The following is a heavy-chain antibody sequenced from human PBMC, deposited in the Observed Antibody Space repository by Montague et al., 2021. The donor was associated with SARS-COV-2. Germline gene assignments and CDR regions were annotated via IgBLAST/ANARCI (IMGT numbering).Heavy chain of an antibody. CDR1: GGSIESGNW. Sequence: SETLSLTCTVSGGSIESGNWWSWVRQTPGEGLEWIGEILHTDSTTFNPSLKTRVAMSVDKSRNQFSLKPTSLTAADTAVYYCATGINYYDFLALQSWGQGALVIVSS. CDR3: ATGINYYDFLALQS. CDR2: ILHTDST. V-gene: IGHV4-4*02. D-gene: IGHD3/OR15-3a*01. J-gene: IGHJ4*02.